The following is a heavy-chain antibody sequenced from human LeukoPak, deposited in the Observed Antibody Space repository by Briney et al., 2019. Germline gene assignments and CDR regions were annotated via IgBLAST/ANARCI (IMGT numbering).Heavy chain of an antibody. Sequence: PGGSLRLSCAASGFTFSSYAMSWVRQAPGKGLEWVSAISGSGGSTYYADSVEGRFTISRDNSKNTLYLQMNSLRAEDTAVYYCAKDRSGSGYDPEDALYYYYGMDVWGQGTTVTVSS. CDR1: GFTFSSYA. J-gene: IGHJ6*02. CDR3: AKDRSGSGYDPEDALYYYYGMDV. CDR2: ISGSGGST. D-gene: IGHD5-12*01. V-gene: IGHV3-23*01.